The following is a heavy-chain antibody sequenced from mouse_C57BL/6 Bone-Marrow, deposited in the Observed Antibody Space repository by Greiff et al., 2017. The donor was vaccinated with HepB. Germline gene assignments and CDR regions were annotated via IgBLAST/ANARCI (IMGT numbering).Heavy chain of an antibody. V-gene: IGHV1-81*01. CDR3: ARRITTVVPSYAMDY. D-gene: IGHD1-1*01. Sequence: VKLQQSGAELARPGASVKLSCKASGYTFTSYGISWVKQRTGQGLEWIGEIYPRSGNTYYNEQFKGKATLTADKSSSTAYLELRSLTSEDSAVYFCARRITTVVPSYAMDYWGQGTSVTVSS. CDR1: GYTFTSYG. J-gene: IGHJ4*01. CDR2: IYPRSGNT.